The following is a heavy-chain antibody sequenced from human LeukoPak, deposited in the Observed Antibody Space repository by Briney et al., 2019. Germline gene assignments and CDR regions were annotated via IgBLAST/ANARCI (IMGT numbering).Heavy chain of an antibody. V-gene: IGHV4-34*12. J-gene: IGHJ4*02. CDR1: GESLNYYY. CDR3: ASGAWATRLHS. D-gene: IGHD5-24*01. Sequence: SDTLSLTCAVYGESLNYYYWSWIRQSPEKGLEWIGEVFDGKTTNYNPSLKSRVTISAVTSSNQFSLDLKSVTAADTAVYYCASGAWATRLHSWAQGTLVIVSS. CDR2: VFDGKTT.